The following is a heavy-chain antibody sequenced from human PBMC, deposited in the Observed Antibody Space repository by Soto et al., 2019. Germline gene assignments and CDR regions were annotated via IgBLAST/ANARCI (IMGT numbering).Heavy chain of an antibody. J-gene: IGHJ4*02. CDR2: ISSTTNYI. CDR3: ARESEDLTSNLDY. Sequence: GGSLRLSCAASGFTFTRYSMNWVRQAPGKGLEWVSSISSTTNYIYYGDSMKGRFTISRDNAKNSLYLEMNSLRAEDTAVYYCARESEDLTSNLDYWGQGTLVTVSS. V-gene: IGHV3-21*06. CDR1: GFTFTRYS.